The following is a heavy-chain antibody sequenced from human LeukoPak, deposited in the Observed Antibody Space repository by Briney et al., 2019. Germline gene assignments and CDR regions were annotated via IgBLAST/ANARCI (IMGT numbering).Heavy chain of an antibody. CDR3: ARGFYGGYDGEYYYYGMDV. Sequence: SETLSLTCTVSAGSISSYYWSWIRQPAGKGLEWIGRIYTSGSTNYNPSLKSRVTMSVDTSKNQFSLKLSSVTAADAAGCYCARGFYGGYDGEYYYYGMDVWGQGTTVTVSS. V-gene: IGHV4-4*07. J-gene: IGHJ6*02. CDR2: IYTSGST. CDR1: AGSISSYY. D-gene: IGHD5-12*01.